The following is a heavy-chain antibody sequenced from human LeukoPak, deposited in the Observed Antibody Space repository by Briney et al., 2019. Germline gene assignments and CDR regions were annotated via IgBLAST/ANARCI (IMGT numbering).Heavy chain of an antibody. Sequence: ASVKVSCKASGYTFTSYYMHWVRQAPGQGLEWMGIINPSGGSTSYAQKFQGRVTMTRDTSTSTVYMELRTLRSDDTAVYYCARDRSVDTAMVTLDYWGQGTLLTVSS. V-gene: IGHV1-46*01. CDR1: GYTFTSYY. CDR2: INPSGGST. J-gene: IGHJ4*02. D-gene: IGHD5-18*01. CDR3: ARDRSVDTAMVTLDY.